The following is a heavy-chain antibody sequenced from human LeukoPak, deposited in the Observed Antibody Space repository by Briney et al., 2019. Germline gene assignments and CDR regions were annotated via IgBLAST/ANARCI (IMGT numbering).Heavy chain of an antibody. CDR2: INLNSGGT. Sequence: GASVTLSRKASVYTFTGYYMHWVRQAPAQGLEWMGWINLNSGGTNYAQKFQGRVTMTRDTSISTAYMELSRLRSDDTGVYYCARDPRAYCGGDCYNYWGQGTLVTVSS. D-gene: IGHD2-21*02. V-gene: IGHV1-2*02. CDR1: VYTFTGYY. J-gene: IGHJ4*02. CDR3: ARDPRAYCGGDCYNY.